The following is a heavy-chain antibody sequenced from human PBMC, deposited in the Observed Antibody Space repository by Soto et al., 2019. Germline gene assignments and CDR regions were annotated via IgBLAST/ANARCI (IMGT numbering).Heavy chain of an antibody. Sequence: QVQLQQWGAGLLKPSETLSLTCAVYGGSFSGYYWSWIRQPPGKGLEWIGEINHSGSTNYNPSLKSRVTISVDTSKNQFSLKLSSVTAADTAVYYCARGSQHYGDLDYWGQGTLVTVSS. CDR2: INHSGST. J-gene: IGHJ4*02. CDR3: ARGSQHYGDLDY. V-gene: IGHV4-34*01. D-gene: IGHD4-17*01. CDR1: GGSFSGYY.